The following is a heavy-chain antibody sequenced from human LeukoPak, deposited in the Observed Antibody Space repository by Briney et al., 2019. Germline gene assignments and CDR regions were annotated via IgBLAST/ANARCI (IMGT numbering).Heavy chain of an antibody. Sequence: GGSLRLSCAASGFTFDDYAMHWVRQAPGKGLEWVSGISWNSGSIGYADSVKGRFTISRDNAKNSLYLQMNSLRAEDTAVYNCARDRRYYDSSDPTRMDVWGQGTTVTVSS. CDR1: GFTFDDYA. CDR3: ARDRRYYDSSDPTRMDV. D-gene: IGHD3-22*01. J-gene: IGHJ6*02. CDR2: ISWNSGSI. V-gene: IGHV3-9*01.